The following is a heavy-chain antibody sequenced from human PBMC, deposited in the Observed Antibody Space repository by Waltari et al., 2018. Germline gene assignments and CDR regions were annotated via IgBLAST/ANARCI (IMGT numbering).Heavy chain of an antibody. CDR1: GFTFSSYW. CDR2: IKNDGRTK. V-gene: IGHV3-74*03. Sequence: EVQLVESGGGLVQPGGSLRLSCAASGFTFSSYWMHWVRQAPGTGLVWVSHIKNDGRTKTYADFVRGRFTISRDNAKNTLYLQMDSLRAEDTAVYYCAREGRDWNEGWFDSWGQGTLVTVSS. CDR3: AREGRDWNEGWFDS. D-gene: IGHD1-1*01. J-gene: IGHJ5*01.